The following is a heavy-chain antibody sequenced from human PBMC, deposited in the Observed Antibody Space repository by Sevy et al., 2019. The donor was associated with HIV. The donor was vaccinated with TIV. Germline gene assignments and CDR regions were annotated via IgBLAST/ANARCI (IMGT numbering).Heavy chain of an antibody. CDR2: IYQDGSEK. J-gene: IGHJ6*02. V-gene: IGHV3-7*01. CDR3: AREGSYGDYMLSYYYGMDV. Sequence: GGSLRLSCAASGFSFRSYWMTWVRQAPGKGLEWAASIYQDGSEKYYMDSVKRRFTVSRDNAKNSLFLQMNSLRVEDTAVYYCAREGSYGDYMLSYYYGMDVWGQGTTVTVSS. D-gene: IGHD4-17*01. CDR1: GFSFRSYW.